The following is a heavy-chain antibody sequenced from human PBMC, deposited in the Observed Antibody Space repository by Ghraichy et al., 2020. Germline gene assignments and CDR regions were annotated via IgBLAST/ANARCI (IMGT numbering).Heavy chain of an antibody. Sequence: SETLSLTCAVYGGSFSGYYWSWIRQPPGKGLEWIGEINHSGSTNYNPSLKSRVTISVDTSKNQFSLKLSSVTAADTAVYYCARHRGYSYYTHRGVDLWGRGTLVTVSS. CDR1: GGSFSGYY. CDR2: INHSGST. CDR3: ARHRGYSYYTHRGVDL. J-gene: IGHJ2*01. V-gene: IGHV4-34*01. D-gene: IGHD5-18*01.